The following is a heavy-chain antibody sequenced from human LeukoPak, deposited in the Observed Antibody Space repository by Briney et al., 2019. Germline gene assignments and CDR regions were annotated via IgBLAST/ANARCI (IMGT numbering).Heavy chain of an antibody. J-gene: IGHJ4*02. CDR2: ISDSGGSP. CDR1: GFTFSRYA. D-gene: IGHD3-10*01. V-gene: IGHV3-23*01. Sequence: GGSLRLSCATSGFTFSRYAMTWVRQAPGKGLEWVSIISDSGGSPYYADSVKGRFTISRDNSKNTLYLQMNSLRAEDTAIYYCASSGSYYFPFDYWGQGTLVTVSS. CDR3: ASSGSYYFPFDY.